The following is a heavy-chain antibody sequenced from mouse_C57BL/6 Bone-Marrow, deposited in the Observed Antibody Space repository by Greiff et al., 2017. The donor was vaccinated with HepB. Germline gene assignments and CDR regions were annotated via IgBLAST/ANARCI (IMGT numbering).Heavy chain of an antibody. Sequence: EVKLMESGPGLVKPSQSLSLTCSVTGYSITSGYYWNWIRQFPGNKLEWMGYISYDGSNNYNPSLKNRISITRDTSKNQFFLKLNSVTTEDTATYYCARGFITTVGYFDVWGTGTTVTVSS. D-gene: IGHD1-1*01. CDR3: ARGFITTVGYFDV. J-gene: IGHJ1*03. CDR2: ISYDGSN. V-gene: IGHV3-6*01. CDR1: GYSITSGYY.